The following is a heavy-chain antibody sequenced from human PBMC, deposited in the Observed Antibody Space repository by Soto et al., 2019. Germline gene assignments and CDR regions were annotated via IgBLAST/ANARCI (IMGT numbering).Heavy chain of an antibody. CDR2: TYYRSKWYN. CDR3: AREENGVAARFDP. J-gene: IGHJ5*02. CDR1: GGSVSSNSAA. V-gene: IGHV6-1*01. D-gene: IGHD6-13*01. Sequence: SQTLSLTCAISGGSVSSNSAASNWIRQSPSRGLEWLGRTYYRSKWYNDYAVSVKSRITINPDTSKNQFSLQLNSVTPEDTAVYYCAREENGVAARFDPWGQGTLVTVSS.